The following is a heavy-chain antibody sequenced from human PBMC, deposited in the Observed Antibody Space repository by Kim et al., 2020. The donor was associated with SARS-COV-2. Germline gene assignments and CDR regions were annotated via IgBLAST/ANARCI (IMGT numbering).Heavy chain of an antibody. V-gene: IGHV4-34*01. Sequence: SETLSLTCAVYGGSFSGYYWSWIRQPPGKRLEWIGEINHSGSTNYNPSLKSRVTISVDTSKNQFSLKLSSVTAADTAVYYCARLRYCSSTSCYHLSYYYYKGMDAWGQGTTVTASS. D-gene: IGHD2-2*01. J-gene: IGHJ6*02. CDR1: GGSFSGYY. CDR3: ARLRYCSSTSCYHLSYYYYKGMDA. CDR2: INHSGST.